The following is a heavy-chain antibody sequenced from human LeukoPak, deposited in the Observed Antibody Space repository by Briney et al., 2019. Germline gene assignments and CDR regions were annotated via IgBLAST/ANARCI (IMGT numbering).Heavy chain of an antibody. CDR3: ARGLRLPSRSTPAVPHV. V-gene: IGHV4-34*01. CDR1: DGSFSDYY. Sequence: PSETLSPTCAVSDGSFSDYYWNWIRQSPGKGLEWIGEINHSGTTNYNPSLKSRVTISVDTSKNQFSLRLSSVTAADTAIYHCARGLRLPSRSTPAVPHVWSKGTTVTVSA. CDR2: INHSGTT. J-gene: IGHJ6*04. D-gene: IGHD6-19*01.